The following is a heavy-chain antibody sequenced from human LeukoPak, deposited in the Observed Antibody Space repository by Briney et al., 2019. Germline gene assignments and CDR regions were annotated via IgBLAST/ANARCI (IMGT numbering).Heavy chain of an antibody. CDR3: AKTGGRGYYFDY. V-gene: IGHV3-21*04. Sequence: GGSLRLSCAASGFTFSSYSMNWVRQAPGKGLEWVSSISSSSSYIYYADSVKGRFTISRDNAKNSLYLQMNSLRAEDTAVYYCAKTGGRGYYFDYWGQGTLVTVSS. D-gene: IGHD7-27*01. CDR1: GFTFSSYS. CDR2: ISSSSSYI. J-gene: IGHJ4*02.